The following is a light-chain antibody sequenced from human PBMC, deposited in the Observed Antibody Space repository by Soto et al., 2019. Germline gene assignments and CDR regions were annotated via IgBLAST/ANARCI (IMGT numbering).Light chain of an antibody. CDR1: SSDVGGYKY. CDR3: SSYATISPVV. CDR2: DVS. Sequence: ALTQPASVSGSPGQSITISCTGTSSDVGGYKYVSWYQQHPDKAPKLMIYDVSNRPSGVSNRFSGSKSGNTASLTISGLQADDEADYYCSSYATISPVVFGGGTKVTVL. J-gene: IGLJ2*01. V-gene: IGLV2-14*01.